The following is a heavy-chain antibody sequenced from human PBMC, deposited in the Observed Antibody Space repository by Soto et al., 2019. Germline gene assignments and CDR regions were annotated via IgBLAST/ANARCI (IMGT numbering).Heavy chain of an antibody. D-gene: IGHD6-6*01. CDR2: ITWNSDSL. Sequence: GGSLRLSCAASGFVFEDYAMHWVRQAPGKGLEWVSSITWNSDSLAYTGSVKGRFTISRDNAKNSLYLEMDSLRPEDTALYYCTKSRGVAGRPLDDWGQGTLVTVSS. CDR1: GFVFEDYA. CDR3: TKSRGVAGRPLDD. V-gene: IGHV3-9*01. J-gene: IGHJ4*02.